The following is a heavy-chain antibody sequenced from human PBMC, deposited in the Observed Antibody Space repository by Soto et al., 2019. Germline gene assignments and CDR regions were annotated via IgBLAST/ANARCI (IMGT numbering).Heavy chain of an antibody. V-gene: IGHV5-51*01. CDR2: IYPGDSDT. Sequence: GESMKISCKGSGYSFTSYWIGWVRPLPGKGLEWMGIIYPGDSDTRYSPSFQGQVTISADKSISTAYLQWSSLKASDTAMYYCARRVGSSSPNTPFDYWGQGTLVTVSS. J-gene: IGHJ4*02. CDR1: GYSFTSYW. D-gene: IGHD6-13*01. CDR3: ARRVGSSSPNTPFDY.